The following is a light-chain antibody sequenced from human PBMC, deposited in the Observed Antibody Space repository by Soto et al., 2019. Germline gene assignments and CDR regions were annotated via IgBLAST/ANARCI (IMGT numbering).Light chain of an antibody. CDR2: YAS. CDR1: ESVSSD. Sequence: EIVMTQSPSILSVSPGASATLFCRASESVSSDLAWYRQKPGQAPRLPIYYASFRATGIPAMFSGSGSGTAFTLAIYILHSEDVAVYFCQQYYMGPPVFGQESKMQ. J-gene: IGKJ2*01. V-gene: IGKV3D-15*03. CDR3: QQYYMGPPV.